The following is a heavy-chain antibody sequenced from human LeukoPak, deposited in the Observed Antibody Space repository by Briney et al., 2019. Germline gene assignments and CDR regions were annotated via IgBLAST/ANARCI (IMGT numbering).Heavy chain of an antibody. CDR2: INSDGSST. CDR1: GFTFRSYW. J-gene: IGHJ4*02. CDR3: ARAPYYDFWSGYPPDY. V-gene: IGHV3-74*01. D-gene: IGHD3-3*01. Sequence: GGSLRLSCAVSGFTFRSYWMHWVRQAPGKGLVWVSRINSDGSSTKYTDSVKGRFTISRDNAKNTRYLQMNSLRAEDTAVYYCARAPYYDFWSGYPPDYWGQGTLVTVSS.